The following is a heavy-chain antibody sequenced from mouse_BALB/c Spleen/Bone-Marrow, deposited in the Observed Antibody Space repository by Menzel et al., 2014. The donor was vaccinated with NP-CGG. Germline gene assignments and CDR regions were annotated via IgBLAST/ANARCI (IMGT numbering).Heavy chain of an antibody. CDR3: ARSGSSWFAY. J-gene: IGHJ3*01. Sequence: VQLQQSGPALVKPGASVKISCKASGYAFSSSWMNWVKQRPGQGLEWIGRIYPGDGDTNYNGKFKGKATLTADKSSSTAYMQLSSLTSVDSAVYFCARSGSSWFAYWGQGTLVTVSA. CDR1: GYAFSSSW. D-gene: IGHD1-1*01. V-gene: IGHV1-82*01. CDR2: IYPGDGDT.